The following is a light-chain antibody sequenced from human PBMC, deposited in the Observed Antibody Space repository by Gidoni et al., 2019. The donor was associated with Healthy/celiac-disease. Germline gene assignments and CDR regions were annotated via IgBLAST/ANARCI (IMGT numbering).Light chain of an antibody. Sequence: NFMLTPPHSVSDPPGKTVTISCTRSSGSIASNYVQWYQQRPGSSPTTLIYEDNHRPAGVPDRCSGAIDSSSNAASLTIAGLKTEDEADYYCQSYDTINLVVFGGGTKLTVL. CDR1: SGSIASNY. V-gene: IGLV6-57*01. CDR3: QSYDTINLVV. J-gene: IGLJ2*01. CDR2: EDN.